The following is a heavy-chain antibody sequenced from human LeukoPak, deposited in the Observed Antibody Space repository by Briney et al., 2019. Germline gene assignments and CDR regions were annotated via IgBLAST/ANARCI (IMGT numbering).Heavy chain of an antibody. Sequence: SQTLSLTCAISGDSVSTNSVAWNWIRQPPSRGLEWLGRTSYRSKWYNDYAVSVKSRITITPDTSKNQFSLQLNSVTPEDTAVYYCAREAEITRFDYWGQGALVTVSS. V-gene: IGHV6-1*01. D-gene: IGHD5-24*01. CDR1: GDSVSTNSVA. CDR3: AREAEITRFDY. CDR2: TSYRSKWYN. J-gene: IGHJ4*02.